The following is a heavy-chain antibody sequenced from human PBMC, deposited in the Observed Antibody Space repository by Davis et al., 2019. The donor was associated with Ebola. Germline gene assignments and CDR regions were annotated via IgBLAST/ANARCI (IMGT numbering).Heavy chain of an antibody. V-gene: IGHV4-61*08. CDR2: IYYSGST. J-gene: IGHJ5*02. D-gene: IGHD7-27*01. CDR3: ARGLGIGAWFDP. Sequence: SETLSLTCTVSGGSISSGGYYWSWIRQHPGKGLEWIGYIYYSGSTNYNPSLKSRVTISVDTSKNQFSLKLSSVTAADTAVYYCARGLGIGAWFDPWGQGTLVTVSS. CDR1: GGSISSGGYY.